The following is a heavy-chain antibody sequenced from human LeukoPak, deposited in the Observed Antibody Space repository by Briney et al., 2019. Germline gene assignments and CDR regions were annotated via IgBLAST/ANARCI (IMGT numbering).Heavy chain of an antibody. V-gene: IGHV3-48*01. Sequence: GGSLRLSCAASGFTFSSYAMNWVRQAPGKGLEWVSYISSSSSTIYYADSVKGRFTISRDNAKNSLYLQMNSLRAEDTAVYYCARVSPGYYYYYMDVWGKGTTVTVSS. J-gene: IGHJ6*03. CDR1: GFTFSSYA. CDR2: ISSSSSTI. CDR3: ARVSPGYYYYYMDV.